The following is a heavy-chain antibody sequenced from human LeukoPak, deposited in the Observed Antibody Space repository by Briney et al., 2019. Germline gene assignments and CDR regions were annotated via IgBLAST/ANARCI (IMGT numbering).Heavy chain of an antibody. CDR1: GFTFSSYS. Sequence: GGSLRLSCAASGFTFSSYSMNWVRQAPGKGLEWVSSISSSSSYIYYADSVKGRFTISRDNSKNTLYLQMNSLRVEDTAIYYCAREAFYSSGWYSLFGHWGQGTLVTVSS. CDR3: AREAFYSSGWYSLFGH. D-gene: IGHD6-19*01. CDR2: ISSSSSYI. V-gene: IGHV3-21*04. J-gene: IGHJ4*02.